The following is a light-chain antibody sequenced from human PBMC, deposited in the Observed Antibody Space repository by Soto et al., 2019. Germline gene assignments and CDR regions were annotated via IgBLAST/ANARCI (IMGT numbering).Light chain of an antibody. CDR1: QSISSW. CDR2: KAS. Sequence: DIQMTQSPSTLSASVGDRVTITCRANQSISSWLAWYQQKPGKAPKLLIYKASSLESGVPSRFNDSGSGTEFTLTISSLQPDDFATYYCQQYSSYSTFGQGTKVEIK. V-gene: IGKV1-5*03. CDR3: QQYSSYST. J-gene: IGKJ1*01.